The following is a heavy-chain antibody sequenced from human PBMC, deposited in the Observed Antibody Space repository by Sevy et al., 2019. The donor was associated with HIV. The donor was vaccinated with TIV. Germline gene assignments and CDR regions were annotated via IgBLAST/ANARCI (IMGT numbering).Heavy chain of an antibody. CDR3: AKDWTTGTHDEHFDY. CDR2: ISYDGSNK. V-gene: IGHV3-30*18. D-gene: IGHD1-1*01. J-gene: IGHJ4*02. Sequence: GGSLRLSCAASGFTFSSYGMHWVRQAPGKGLEWVAVISYDGSNKYYADSVKGRFTISRDNSKNTRYLQMNSLRAEDTAVYYCAKDWTTGTHDEHFDYWGQGTLVTVSS. CDR1: GFTFSSYG.